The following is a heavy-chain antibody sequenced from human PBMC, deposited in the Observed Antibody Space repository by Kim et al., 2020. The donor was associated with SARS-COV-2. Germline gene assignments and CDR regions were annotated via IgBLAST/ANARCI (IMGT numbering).Heavy chain of an antibody. D-gene: IGHD6-13*01. CDR3: ARADSSSWYSDYFDY. Sequence: PSFQGQVTISADKSISTAYLQWSSLKASDTAMYYCARADSSSWYSDYFDYWGQGTLVTVSS. J-gene: IGHJ4*02. V-gene: IGHV5-51*01.